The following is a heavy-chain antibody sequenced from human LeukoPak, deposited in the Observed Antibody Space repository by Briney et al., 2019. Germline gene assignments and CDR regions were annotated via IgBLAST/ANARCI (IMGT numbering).Heavy chain of an antibody. CDR3: AKGSRLGYCSSTSCPARY. V-gene: IGHV3-30*02. Sequence: GGSLRLSCAASGFTFSSYGMHWVRQATGKGLEWVAFIRYDGSNKYYADYVKGRFTISRDNSTNTLYLQMNSLRAEDTAVYYCAKGSRLGYCSSTSCPARYWGQGTLVTVSS. CDR2: IRYDGSNK. D-gene: IGHD2-2*01. CDR1: GFTFSSYG. J-gene: IGHJ4*02.